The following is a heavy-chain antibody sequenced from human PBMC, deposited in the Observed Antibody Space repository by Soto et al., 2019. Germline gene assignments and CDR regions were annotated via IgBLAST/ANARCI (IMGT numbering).Heavy chain of an antibody. V-gene: IGHV3-9*01. D-gene: IGHD2-8*02. CDR1: GFTFGDYA. CDR2: INWNSGTI. CDR3: AKGSHGPSHTGWFDP. J-gene: IGHJ5*02. Sequence: GWSLRLSCASSGFTFGDYAMYWVRQAPGKALEWVSSINWNSGTINYADSVKGRFTISRDNAKNSLYLQMNSLRTADTALYYCAKGSHGPSHTGWFDPWGQGTRVTVSS.